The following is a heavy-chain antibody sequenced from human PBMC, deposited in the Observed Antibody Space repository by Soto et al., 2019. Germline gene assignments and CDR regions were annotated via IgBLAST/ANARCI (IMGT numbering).Heavy chain of an antibody. J-gene: IGHJ4*02. CDR1: GYTFTSYG. CDR3: AREFFPYYYGSGSYYLSLDY. V-gene: IGHV1-18*01. CDR2: ISAYNGNK. D-gene: IGHD3-10*01. Sequence: ASVKVSCKASGYTFTSYGISWVRQAPGQGLEWMGWISAYNGNKNYAQKLQDRVTMTTDTSTSTAYMELRSLRSDDTAVYYCAREFFPYYYGSGSYYLSLDYWGQGTLVTVSS.